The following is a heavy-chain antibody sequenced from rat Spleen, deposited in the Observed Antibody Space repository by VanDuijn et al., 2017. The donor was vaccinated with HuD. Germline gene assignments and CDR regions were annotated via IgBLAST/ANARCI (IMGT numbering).Heavy chain of an antibody. CDR1: GYSITSNY. J-gene: IGHJ2*01. CDR2: ISYSGSS. CDR3: ARRRGQVYNNYFDY. Sequence: EVQLQESGPGLVKPSQSLSLTCSVTGYSITSNYWGWIRKFPENKMEWIGHISYSGSSNYRPSLKSRISFSRDTSRNQFFLQLNSVTTEDTATYYCARRRGQVYNNYFDYWGQGVMVTVSS. V-gene: IGHV3-1*01. D-gene: IGHD1-10*01.